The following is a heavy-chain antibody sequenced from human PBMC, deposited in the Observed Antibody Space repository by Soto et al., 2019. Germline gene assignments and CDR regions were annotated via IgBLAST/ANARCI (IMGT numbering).Heavy chain of an antibody. D-gene: IGHD3-16*01. CDR1: GGSISSSNW. J-gene: IGHJ3*02. V-gene: IGHV4-4*02. CDR2: IYHSGST. Sequence: SETLSLTCAVSGGSISSSNWWSWVRQPPGKGLEWIGEIYHSGSTNYNPSLKSRVTISVDKSKNQFSLKLSSVTAADTAVYYCARDSNYDYVAAFDIWGQGTMVTVSS. CDR3: ARDSNYDYVAAFDI.